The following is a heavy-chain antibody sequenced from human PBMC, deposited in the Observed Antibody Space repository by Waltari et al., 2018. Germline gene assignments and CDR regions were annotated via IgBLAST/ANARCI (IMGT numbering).Heavy chain of an antibody. CDR2: ISYDGSNK. V-gene: IGHV3-30-3*01. D-gene: IGHD3-10*01. Sequence: QLQLVESGVGGVTPGRSLRLPCAALGSHLTRSYITWVRQAPGKGLEWVAVISYDGSNKYYADSVKGRFTISRDNSKNTLYLQMNSLRAEDTAVYYCARDFGRQNYWGQGTLVTVSS. J-gene: IGHJ4*02. CDR3: ARDFGRQNY. CDR1: GSHLTRSY.